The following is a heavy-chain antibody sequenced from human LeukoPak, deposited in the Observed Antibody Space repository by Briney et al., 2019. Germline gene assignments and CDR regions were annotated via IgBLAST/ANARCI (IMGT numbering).Heavy chain of an antibody. CDR2: INTNTGNP. D-gene: IGHD6-19*01. Sequence: ASVKVSCKASGYTFSAYDISWMRQAPGQGLEWMGGINTNTGNPTYAQDFTGRFVFSLDSSVTTAYLQIDSVQADDTAVYFCARDLAVPGTARGYWGQGTLVTVSS. CDR3: ARDLAVPGTARGY. V-gene: IGHV7-4-1*01. CDR1: GYTFSAYD. J-gene: IGHJ4*02.